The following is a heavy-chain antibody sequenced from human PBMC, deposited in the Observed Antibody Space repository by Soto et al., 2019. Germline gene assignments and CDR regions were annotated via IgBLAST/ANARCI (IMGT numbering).Heavy chain of an antibody. Sequence: SETLSLTCAVYGGSFSGYYWSWIRQPPGKGLEWIGEINHSGSTNYNPSLKSRVTISVDTSKNQFSLKLSSVTAADTAVYYCARERVYSSSWYVIRKHLDAFDIWGQGTMVTVSS. CDR2: INHSGST. J-gene: IGHJ3*02. V-gene: IGHV4-34*01. CDR1: GGSFSGYY. CDR3: ARERVYSSSWYVIRKHLDAFDI. D-gene: IGHD6-13*01.